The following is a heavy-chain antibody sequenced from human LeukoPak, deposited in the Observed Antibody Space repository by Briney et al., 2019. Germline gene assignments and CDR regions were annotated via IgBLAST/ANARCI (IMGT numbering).Heavy chain of an antibody. CDR1: GVTFSDYY. J-gene: IGHJ3*02. Sequence: GGSLRLSCAASGVTFSDYYMSWIRQAPGKGLEWVANIKQDGSEKYYVDSVKGRFTISRDNAKNSLYLQMNSLRAEDTAVYYCALSVHEAFDIWGQGTMVTVSS. CDR3: ALSVHEAFDI. CDR2: IKQDGSEK. V-gene: IGHV3-7*01.